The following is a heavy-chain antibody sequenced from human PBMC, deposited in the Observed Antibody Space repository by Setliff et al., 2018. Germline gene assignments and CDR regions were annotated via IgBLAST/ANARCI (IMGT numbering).Heavy chain of an antibody. CDR3: AKEHVVISFVTNTHHHYGMDV. D-gene: IGHD2-8*01. Sequence: SETLSLTCTVSGDSISNYYWNWIRQPAGKGLEWVGRIYTDGTTNYNPSLKSRVSISADTSMNHFSLRMTSVSAADTAVYYCAKEHVVISFVTNTHHHYGMDVWGQGTTVTVSS. J-gene: IGHJ6*02. CDR1: GDSISNYY. CDR2: IYTDGTT. V-gene: IGHV4-4*07.